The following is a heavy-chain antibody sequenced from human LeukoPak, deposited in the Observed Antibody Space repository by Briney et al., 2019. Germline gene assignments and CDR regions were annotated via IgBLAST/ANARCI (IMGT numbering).Heavy chain of an antibody. D-gene: IGHD6-13*01. CDR2: ISGYNGNT. CDR3: ARDRGSSWGSSDSGTFDY. CDR1: GYTFTSYG. Sequence: GASVKVSCKASGYTFTSYGISWVRQDPGQGLEWMGWISGYNGNTNYAQNFQGRVTMTTDTSTRTAYMELRSLRSDDAAVYYCARDRGSSWGSSDSGTFDYWGQGTLVTVSS. J-gene: IGHJ4*02. V-gene: IGHV1-18*01.